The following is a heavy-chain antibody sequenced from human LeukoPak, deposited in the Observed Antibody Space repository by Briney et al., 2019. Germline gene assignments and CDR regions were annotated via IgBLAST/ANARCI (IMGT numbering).Heavy chain of an antibody. CDR3: AKSCSSTSCYHYYYYGMDV. D-gene: IGHD2-2*01. V-gene: IGHV1-18*01. Sequence: ASVKVSCKASGYTFTSYGISRVRQAPGQGLEWMGWISAYNGNTNYAQKLRGRVTMTTDTSTSTAYMELRSLRSDDTAVYYCAKSCSSTSCYHYYYYGMDVWGQGTTVTVSS. J-gene: IGHJ6*02. CDR1: GYTFTSYG. CDR2: ISAYNGNT.